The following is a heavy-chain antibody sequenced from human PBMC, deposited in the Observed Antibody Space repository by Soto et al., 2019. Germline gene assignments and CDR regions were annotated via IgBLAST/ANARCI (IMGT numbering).Heavy chain of an antibody. CDR1: GGTLSSYA. CDR2: IIPIFGTA. D-gene: IGHD1-26*01. CDR3: ARPGSGSYLGYDAFDI. Sequence: ASVKVSCKASGGTLSSYAISWVRQAPGQGLEWMGGIIPIFGTANYAQKFQGRVTITADESTSTAYMELSSLRSEDTAVYYCARPGSGSYLGYDAFDIWGQGTMVTVSS. J-gene: IGHJ3*02. V-gene: IGHV1-69*13.